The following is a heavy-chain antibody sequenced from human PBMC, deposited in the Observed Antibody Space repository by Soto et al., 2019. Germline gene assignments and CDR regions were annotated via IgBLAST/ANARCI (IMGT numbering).Heavy chain of an antibody. CDR2: ISSSSSDT. J-gene: IGHJ4*01. CDR3: AREVGYCSGGICYHFDY. V-gene: IGHV3-11*06. CDR1: GFTFSDYY. D-gene: IGHD2-15*01. Sequence: QVQLVESGGGLVKPGGSLRLSCAASGFTFSDYYMSWIRQAPGKGLEWGSYISSSSSDTNYAYSVKGRFTISRDSAKNSLYLQMNSLRAEDTAVYYCAREVGYCSGGICYHFDYWGQGTPVTVSS.